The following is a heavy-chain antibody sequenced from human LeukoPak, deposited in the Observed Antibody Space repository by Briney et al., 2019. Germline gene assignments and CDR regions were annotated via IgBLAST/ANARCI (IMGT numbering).Heavy chain of an antibody. Sequence: SETLSLTCTVSGYSISSGYYWGWIRQPPGKGLEWIGSIYHSGSTYYNPSLKGRVTISVDTSKNQFSLKLSSVTAADTAVYYCARDFGRSPYYFDYWGQGTLVTVSS. CDR1: GYSISSGYY. CDR2: IYHSGST. J-gene: IGHJ4*02. D-gene: IGHD3-10*01. V-gene: IGHV4-38-2*02. CDR3: ARDFGRSPYYFDY.